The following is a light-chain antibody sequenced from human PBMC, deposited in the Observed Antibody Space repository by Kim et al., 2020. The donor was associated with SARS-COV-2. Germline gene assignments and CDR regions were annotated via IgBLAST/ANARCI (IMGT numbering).Light chain of an antibody. CDR1: QSISSNY. CDR2: GAS. V-gene: IGKV3-20*01. Sequence: EIVLTQSPGALSLSPGERATLSCRASQSISSNYLAWYQQKPGQTPRLLIYGASSRATGIPDRFSGSGPGTDFTLTISRLEPEDFAVYYCQQYTTSPGLSTFGQGTNLEI. J-gene: IGKJ2*02. CDR3: QQYTTSPGLST.